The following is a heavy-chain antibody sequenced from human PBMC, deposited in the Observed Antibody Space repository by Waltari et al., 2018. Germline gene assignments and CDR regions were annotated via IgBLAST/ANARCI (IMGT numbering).Heavy chain of an antibody. D-gene: IGHD6-13*01. CDR3: ARFPYSSSSWGPFFDY. J-gene: IGHJ4*02. CDR2: ISGSGANK. CDR1: GFTFSSYA. V-gene: IGHV3-23*01. Sequence: EVQLLESGGGLVQPGGSLRLSCAASGFTFSSYALSWVRQAPGKGLEWVSSISGSGANKYYADSVKGRFTISRDNSKNRLCLQMNSLRAEDTAVYYCARFPYSSSSWGPFFDYWGQGTLVTVSS.